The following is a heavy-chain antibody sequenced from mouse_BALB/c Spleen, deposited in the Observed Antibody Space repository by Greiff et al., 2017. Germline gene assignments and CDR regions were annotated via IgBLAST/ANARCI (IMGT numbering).Heavy chain of an antibody. CDR1: GFTFSSYA. Sequence: DVMLVESGGGLVKPGGSLKLSCAASGFTFSSYAMSWVRQTPEKRLEWVASISSGGSTYYPDSVKGRFTISRDNARNILYLQMSSLRSEDTAMYYCARGADYAMDYWGQGTSVTVSS. J-gene: IGHJ4*01. V-gene: IGHV5-6-5*01. CDR2: ISSGGST. CDR3: ARGADYAMDY.